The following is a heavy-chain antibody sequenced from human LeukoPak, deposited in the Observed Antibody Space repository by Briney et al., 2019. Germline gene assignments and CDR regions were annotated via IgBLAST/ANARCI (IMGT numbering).Heavy chain of an antibody. CDR2: ISGSGGST. Sequence: PGGSLRLSCAASGFTFSSYGMSWVRQAPGKGLEWVSAISGSGGSTYYADSGKGRFTISRDNSKNTLYLQMNSLRAEDTAVYYCAKDLDGYNYGYFDYWGQGTLVTVSS. V-gene: IGHV3-23*01. J-gene: IGHJ4*02. CDR1: GFTFSSYG. CDR3: AKDLDGYNYGYFDY. D-gene: IGHD5-24*01.